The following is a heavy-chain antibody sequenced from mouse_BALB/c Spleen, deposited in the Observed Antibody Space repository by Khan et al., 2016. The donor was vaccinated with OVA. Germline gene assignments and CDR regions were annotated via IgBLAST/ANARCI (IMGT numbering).Heavy chain of an antibody. V-gene: IGHV1-7*01. J-gene: IGHJ2*01. CDR1: GYTFTTYW. CDR3: ARDRIDV. CDR2: INPTSGYT. Sequence: VQLQQSGAELAKPGASVKMSCKASGYTFTTYWMNWVKQRPGQGLEWIGYINPTSGYTDYNQKFKDKATLTADKSSSTAYMQLSSLTSDDSAVYYCARDRIDVWGQGTTLTVSS.